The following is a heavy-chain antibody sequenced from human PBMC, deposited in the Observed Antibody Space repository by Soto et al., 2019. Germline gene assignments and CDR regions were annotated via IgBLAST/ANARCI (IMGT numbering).Heavy chain of an antibody. CDR3: ARSIAVGERLGQQGLVPFDY. CDR2: ISYDGSNK. Sequence: QVQLVESGGGVVQPGRSLRLSCAASGFTFSSYAMHWVRQAPGKGLEWVAVISYDGSNKYYADSVKGRFTISRDNCKNTLYLQMNSLRAEDTAVYYCARSIAVGERLGQQGLVPFDYWGQGTLVTVSS. D-gene: IGHD6-19*01. V-gene: IGHV3-30-3*01. J-gene: IGHJ4*02. CDR1: GFTFSSYA.